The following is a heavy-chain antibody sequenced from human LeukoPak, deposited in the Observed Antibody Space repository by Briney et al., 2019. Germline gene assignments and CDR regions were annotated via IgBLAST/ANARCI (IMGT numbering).Heavy chain of an antibody. Sequence: ASVKVSCKASGYTFTNYYMHWVRQAPGQGLEWMGTINPSGGSTDYAQKFQGRVTMTRDISTSTVYMELSSLRSEDTAVYYCARDRVGELFGDAFDIWGQGTMVTVSS. D-gene: IGHD3-10*01. CDR2: INPSGGST. V-gene: IGHV1-46*01. CDR3: ARDRVGELFGDAFDI. J-gene: IGHJ3*02. CDR1: GYTFTNYY.